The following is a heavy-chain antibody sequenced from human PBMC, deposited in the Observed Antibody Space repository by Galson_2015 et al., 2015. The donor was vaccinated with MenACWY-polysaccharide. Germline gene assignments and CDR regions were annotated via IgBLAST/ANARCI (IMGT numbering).Heavy chain of an antibody. V-gene: IGHV3-7*01. J-gene: IGHJ6*02. CDR3: ARGHYGMDV. Sequence: SLRLSCAASGFTFSGYWMTWVRQAPGKGLEWVANIKQDGSEKNYVDSVEGRFTISRDNAKNSLYLQMNSLRAEDTAVYYCARGHYGMDVWGQGTPFTVSS. CDR2: IKQDGSEK. CDR1: GFTFSGYW.